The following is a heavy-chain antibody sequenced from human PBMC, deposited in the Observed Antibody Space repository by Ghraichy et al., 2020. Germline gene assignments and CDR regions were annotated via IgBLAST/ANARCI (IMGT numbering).Heavy chain of an antibody. J-gene: IGHJ4*02. CDR2: IYWDDDK. V-gene: IGHV2-5*02. Sequence: SGPTLVKPTQTLTLTCTFSGFSLSTSGVGVGWIRQPPGKALEWLALIYWDDDKRYSPSLKSRLTITKDTSKNQVVLTMTNMDPVDTATYYCAHLMYSSGWRREQCFDYWGQGTLVTVSS. CDR3: AHLMYSSGWRREQCFDY. D-gene: IGHD6-19*01. CDR1: GFSLSTSGVG.